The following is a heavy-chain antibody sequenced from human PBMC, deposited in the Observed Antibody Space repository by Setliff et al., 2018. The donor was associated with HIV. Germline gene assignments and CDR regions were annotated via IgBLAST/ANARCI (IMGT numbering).Heavy chain of an antibody. CDR3: AIDYDSSGHFNY. D-gene: IGHD3-22*01. J-gene: IGHJ4*02. V-gene: IGHV1-69*10. CDR1: GGTFTTYS. CDR2: IITNLGGVT. Sequence: SVKVSCKTSGGTFTTYSVSWVRQAPGQGLEWMGGIITNLGGVTKYAQKFQDRLTITADASTSTVYMELISLRSEDTAVYYCAIDYDSSGHFNYWGQGTLVTVSS.